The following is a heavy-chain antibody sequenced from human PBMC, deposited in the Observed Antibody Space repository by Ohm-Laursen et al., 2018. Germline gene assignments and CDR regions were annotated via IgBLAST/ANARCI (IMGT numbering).Heavy chain of an antibody. J-gene: IGHJ2*01. D-gene: IGHD1/OR15-1a*01. CDR1: GFTFSSYS. CDR2: ISSSSSYI. CDR3: ARMGPQQPHWYFDL. Sequence: SLRLSCTAPGFTFSSYSMNWVRQAPGKGLEWVSSISSSSSYIYYADSVKGRFTISRDNAKNSLYLQMNSLRAEDTAVYYCARMGPQQPHWYFDLWGRGTLVTVSS. V-gene: IGHV3-21*04.